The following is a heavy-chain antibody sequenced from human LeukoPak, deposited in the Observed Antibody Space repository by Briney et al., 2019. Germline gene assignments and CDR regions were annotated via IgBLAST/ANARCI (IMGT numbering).Heavy chain of an antibody. Sequence: GGSLRLSCAASGFTFSTYAMSWVRQAPGEGLEWVSTISDSGANTYYADSVRGRFTISRDSSRNTLFLHMNTLRAEDTAIYYCAKDRTVGASYWYFDLWGRGTLVTVSS. D-gene: IGHD1-26*01. CDR1: GFTFSTYA. CDR2: ISDSGANT. J-gene: IGHJ2*01. V-gene: IGHV3-23*01. CDR3: AKDRTVGASYWYFDL.